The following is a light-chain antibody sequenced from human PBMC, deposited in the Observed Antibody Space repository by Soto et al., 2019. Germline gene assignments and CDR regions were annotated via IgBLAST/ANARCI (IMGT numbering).Light chain of an antibody. CDR3: SSYTSSSTFVV. J-gene: IGLJ2*01. Sequence: QSALTQPASVSGSPGQSITISCTGTSSDVGGYNYVSWYQQHPGKAPKVVIYDVSNRPSGVSNRFSGSKSGNTASLTISGLQAEDEADYYCSSYTSSSTFVVFGGGTKLTVL. CDR2: DVS. V-gene: IGLV2-14*01. CDR1: SSDVGGYNY.